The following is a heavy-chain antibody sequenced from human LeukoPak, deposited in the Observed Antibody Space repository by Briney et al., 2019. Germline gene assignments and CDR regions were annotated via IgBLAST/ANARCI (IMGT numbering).Heavy chain of an antibody. J-gene: IGHJ4*02. CDR3: LGSGYSVDY. Sequence: PSETLSLTCTVSGGSISSSSYYWGWIRQPPGKGLEWIGYIYYSGSTNYNPSLKSRVTISVDTSKNQFSLKLSSVTAADTAVYYCLGSGYSVDYWGQGTLATVSS. D-gene: IGHD3-3*01. V-gene: IGHV4-61*05. CDR2: IYYSGST. CDR1: GGSISSSSYY.